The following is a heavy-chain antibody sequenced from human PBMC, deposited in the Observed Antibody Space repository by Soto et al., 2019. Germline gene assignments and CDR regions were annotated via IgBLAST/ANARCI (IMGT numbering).Heavy chain of an antibody. J-gene: IGHJ4*02. CDR2: IYYSGST. CDR3: AGLTTVTTVNYFDY. Sequence: SETLSLTCTVSGGSISSGGYYWSWIRQHPGKGLEWIGYIYYSGSTYYNPSLKSRVTISVDTSKNQFSLKLSSVTAADTAVYYCAGLTTVTTVNYFDYWGQGTLVTVSS. CDR1: GGSISSGGYY. V-gene: IGHV4-31*03. D-gene: IGHD4-17*01.